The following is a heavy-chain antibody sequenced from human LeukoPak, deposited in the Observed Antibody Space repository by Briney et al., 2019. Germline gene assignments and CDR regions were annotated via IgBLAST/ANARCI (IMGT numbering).Heavy chain of an antibody. D-gene: IGHD3-16*02. Sequence: PGGSLRLSCATSGFTFTSYWMAWVRRAPGQGLEWVANIAQDGSEAVYADSVRGRFTISRDNAENSLYLHMNSLRAEDSAVYYCSNGIYRTSYWGQGTLVTVSS. CDR1: GFTFTSYW. CDR3: SNGIYRTSY. V-gene: IGHV3-7*01. J-gene: IGHJ4*02. CDR2: IAQDGSEA.